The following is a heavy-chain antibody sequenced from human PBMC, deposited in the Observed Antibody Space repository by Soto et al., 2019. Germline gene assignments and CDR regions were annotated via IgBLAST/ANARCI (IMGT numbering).Heavy chain of an antibody. D-gene: IGHD6-19*01. J-gene: IGHJ4*02. V-gene: IGHV6-1*01. CDR1: GDCVSSTSTA. CDR3: ARGSYYSGWV. CDR2: TYYRSKWYS. Sequence: SQTLSLTCAISGDCVSSTSTAWSWIRQSPSRGLEWLGRTYYRSKWYSDYAVSVKSRITINPDTSKNQFSLQLKSVTPEDTAVYYCARGSYYSGWVWGQGTLVTVSS.